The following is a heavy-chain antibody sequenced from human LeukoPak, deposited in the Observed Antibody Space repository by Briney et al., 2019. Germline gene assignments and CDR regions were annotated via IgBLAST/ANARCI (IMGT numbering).Heavy chain of an antibody. V-gene: IGHV4-34*01. CDR1: GGSFSGYY. Sequence: SETLSLTCAVYGGSFSGYYWSWIRQPPGKGLEWIGEINHSGSTNYNPSLKSRVTISVDTSKNQFSLKLSSVIAADTAVYYCARVRPLYYYGSGSPYFDYWGQGTLVTVSS. J-gene: IGHJ4*02. CDR3: ARVRPLYYYGSGSPYFDY. D-gene: IGHD3-10*01. CDR2: INHSGST.